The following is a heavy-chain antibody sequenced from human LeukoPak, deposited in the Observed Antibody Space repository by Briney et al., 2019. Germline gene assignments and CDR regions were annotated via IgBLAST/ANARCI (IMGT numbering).Heavy chain of an antibody. Sequence: SETLSLTCTVTGYSISTGYYWGWIRQPPGKGLEWIGSLYHSGSRYYNPSLKSRVTISVDTSKNEFSLKLNSATAADSGVYYCARFNPESDFWGHGTRVTVSS. V-gene: IGHV4-38-2*02. CDR3: ARFNPESDF. CDR1: GYSISTGYY. CDR2: LYHSGSR. J-gene: IGHJ5*01.